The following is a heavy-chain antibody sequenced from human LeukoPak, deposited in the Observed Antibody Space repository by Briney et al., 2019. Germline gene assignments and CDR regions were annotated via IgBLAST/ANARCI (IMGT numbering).Heavy chain of an antibody. D-gene: IGHD6-13*01. CDR1: GYTFTSYG. J-gene: IGHJ6*03. CDR3: ARDIGSSRYMYYYYYMDV. Sequence: ASVKVSCKASGYTFTSYGISWVRQAPGQGLEWMGWISAYNGNTNYAQKLQGRVTMTTDTSTSTAYMELRSLRSDDTAVYYCARDIGSSRYMYYYYYMDVWGKGTTVTVSS. CDR2: ISAYNGNT. V-gene: IGHV1-18*01.